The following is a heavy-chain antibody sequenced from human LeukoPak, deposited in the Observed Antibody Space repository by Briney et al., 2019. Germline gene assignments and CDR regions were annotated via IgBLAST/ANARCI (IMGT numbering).Heavy chain of an antibody. J-gene: IGHJ4*02. CDR3: AIDHDGDYGGY. Sequence: PGGYLRLSCSAYGFTFSSYGMHWVRQAPGKGRVGGTVVWYDGSNKYYAVSVRGRFTISTDNSKNTLYLQISSLRAEDTGVYYCAIDHDGDYGGYWGERKLLTASS. CDR2: VWYDGSNK. D-gene: IGHD4-17*01. V-gene: IGHV3-33*01. CDR1: GFTFSSYG.